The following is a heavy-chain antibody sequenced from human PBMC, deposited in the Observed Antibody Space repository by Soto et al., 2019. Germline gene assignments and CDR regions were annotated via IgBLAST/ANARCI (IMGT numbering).Heavy chain of an antibody. CDR3: ANVSFSGSYDAFAL. V-gene: IGHV3-21*01. CDR1: GFIFGIYT. D-gene: IGHD1-26*01. CDR2: VSDSGTSL. Sequence: GGSLRLSCAASGFIFGIYTMNWVRQAPGKGLEWVSGVSDSGTSLYYADTVKGRFTISRDNSKNTLCLQLNSLRAEDTAVYYCANVSFSGSYDAFALRGQVTMFAVS. J-gene: IGHJ3*01.